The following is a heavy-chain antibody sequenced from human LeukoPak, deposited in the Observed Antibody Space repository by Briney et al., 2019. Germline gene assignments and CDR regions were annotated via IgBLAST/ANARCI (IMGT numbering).Heavy chain of an antibody. V-gene: IGHV3-30-3*01. CDR2: ISYDGSNK. CDR1: GFTFSSYA. Sequence: GGSLRLSCAASGFTFSSYAMHWVRQAPGKGLEWVAVISYDGSNKYYADSVKGRFTISRDNSKNTLYLQMNSLRAEDTAVYYCARTLVVVMYYGMDVWGQGTTVTVSS. J-gene: IGHJ6*02. D-gene: IGHD3-22*01. CDR3: ARTLVVVMYYGMDV.